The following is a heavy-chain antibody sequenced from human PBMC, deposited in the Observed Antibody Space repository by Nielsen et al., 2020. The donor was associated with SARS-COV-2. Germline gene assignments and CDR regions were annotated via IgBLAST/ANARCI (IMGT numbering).Heavy chain of an antibody. D-gene: IGHD6-19*01. Sequence: GGSLRLSCAASGFTFTNYGMHWVRQAPGKGLVWVSRINSDGSSTSYVDSVKGRFTISRDNAKNTLYLQMNSLRAEDTAVYYCAREGVVAVAGTGPDFDYWGQGTLVTVSS. CDR2: INSDGSST. V-gene: IGHV3-74*01. J-gene: IGHJ4*02. CDR1: GFTFTNYG. CDR3: AREGVVAVAGTGPDFDY.